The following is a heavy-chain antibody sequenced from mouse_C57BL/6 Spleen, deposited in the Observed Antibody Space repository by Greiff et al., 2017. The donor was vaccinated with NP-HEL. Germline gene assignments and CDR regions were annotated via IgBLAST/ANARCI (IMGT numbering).Heavy chain of an antibody. Sequence: EVQLVESGGDLVKPGGSLKLSCAASGFTFSSYGMSWVRQTPDKRLEWVATISSGGSYTYYPDSVKGRFTISRDNAKNTLYLQMSSLKSEDTAMYYCARIYDGYDGGFAYWGQGTLVTVSA. CDR3: ARIYDGYDGGFAY. CDR1: GFTFSSYG. CDR2: ISSGGSYT. D-gene: IGHD2-3*01. V-gene: IGHV5-6*01. J-gene: IGHJ3*01.